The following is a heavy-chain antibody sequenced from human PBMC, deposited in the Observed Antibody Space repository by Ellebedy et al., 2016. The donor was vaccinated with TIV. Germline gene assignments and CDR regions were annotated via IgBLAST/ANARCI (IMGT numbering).Heavy chain of an antibody. CDR3: ARVDTHSTAWL. Sequence: GGSLRLXXAASGFTFGTYCMTWVRQAPGKGLQWVANIQHDGSEKDYVDSVKGRFTISRDNAKNSLYLQMNSLGAEDTAVYFCARVDTHSTAWLWGQGTVVTVSS. D-gene: IGHD6-19*01. V-gene: IGHV3-7*01. CDR1: GFTFGTYC. CDR2: IQHDGSEK. J-gene: IGHJ4*02.